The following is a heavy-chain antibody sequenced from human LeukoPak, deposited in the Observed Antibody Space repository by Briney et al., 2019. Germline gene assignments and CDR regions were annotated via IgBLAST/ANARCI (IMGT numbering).Heavy chain of an antibody. J-gene: IGHJ4*02. CDR3: ARDLDY. CDR1: GFTFSSYA. V-gene: IGHV3-30-3*01. Sequence: GRSLRLSCAASGFTFSSYAMHWVRQAPGKGLEWVAVISYDGSNKYYADSVKGRFTISRDNSKNTLYLQMNSLRAEDTAVYYCARDLDYWGQGTLVTVSS. CDR2: ISYDGSNK.